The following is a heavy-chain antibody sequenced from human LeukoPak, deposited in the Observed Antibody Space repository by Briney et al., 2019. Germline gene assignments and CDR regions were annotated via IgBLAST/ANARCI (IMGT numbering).Heavy chain of an antibody. V-gene: IGHV3-74*01. J-gene: IGHJ4*02. CDR2: IMSDGRST. CDR3: AREERLRWTAY. Sequence: GRSLRLSCAASGFTFSSYAMHWVRQAPGKGLEWVSRIMSDGRSTYADSVKGRFTISRDTAKNTLYLQMNSLRAEDTAVYYCAREERLRWTAYWGQGTLVTVSS. D-gene: IGHD4-23*01. CDR1: GFTFSSYA.